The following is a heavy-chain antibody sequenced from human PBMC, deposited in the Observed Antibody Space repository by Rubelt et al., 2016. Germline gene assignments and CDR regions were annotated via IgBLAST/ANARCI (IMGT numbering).Heavy chain of an antibody. Sequence: SMKGRFTISRDNAKNSLYLQMNSLRAEDTAVYYSARSLGGSDYWGQGTLVTVSS. J-gene: IGHJ4*02. D-gene: IGHD1-26*01. CDR3: ARSLGGSDY. V-gene: IGHV3-21*01.